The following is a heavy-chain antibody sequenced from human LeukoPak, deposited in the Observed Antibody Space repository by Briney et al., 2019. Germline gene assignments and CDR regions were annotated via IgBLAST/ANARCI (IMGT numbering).Heavy chain of an antibody. D-gene: IGHD1-26*01. CDR1: EFTFSSYS. CDR2: ISSSSSTI. CDR3: ARSRGNSGSYPLDY. Sequence: GSLRLSCEASEFTFSSYSMYWVRQAPGKGLEWVSYISSSSSTIYYAESVKGRFTISRDNAKNSLYLQMNSLRVEDTAVYYCARSRGNSGSYPLDYWGQGTLVTVSS. J-gene: IGHJ4*02. V-gene: IGHV3-48*01.